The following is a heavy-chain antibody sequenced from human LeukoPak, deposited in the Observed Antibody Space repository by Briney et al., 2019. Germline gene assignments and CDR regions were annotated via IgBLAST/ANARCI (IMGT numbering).Heavy chain of an antibody. D-gene: IGHD6-19*01. V-gene: IGHV3-21*01. Sequence: PGGSLRLSCAASGFTFSSYSMNWVRQAPGKGLEWVSSISSSSTYIYYADSLKGRFTISRDNAKNSLYLQMNSLRAEDTAVYYCARLVAVAGYYYYMGVWGKGTTVTVSS. CDR1: GFTFSSYS. CDR2: ISSSSTYI. J-gene: IGHJ6*03. CDR3: ARLVAVAGYYYYMGV.